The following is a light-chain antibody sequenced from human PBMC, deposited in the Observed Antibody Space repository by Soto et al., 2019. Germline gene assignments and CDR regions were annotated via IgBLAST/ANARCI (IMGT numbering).Light chain of an antibody. CDR1: HTISSSY. CDR2: GIS. Sequence: EIVLTQSPGTLSLSPGERATLPCRASHTISSSYLAWYQQKPGQAPRLLMYGISRRATGIPDRFSGSGSGTDFTLTITGLEPEDFAVYYCQQYVTSSPRTFGQGTKVDIK. V-gene: IGKV3-20*01. J-gene: IGKJ1*01. CDR3: QQYVTSSPRT.